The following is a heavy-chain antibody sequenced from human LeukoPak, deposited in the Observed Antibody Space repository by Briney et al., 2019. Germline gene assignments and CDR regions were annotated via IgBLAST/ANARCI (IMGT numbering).Heavy chain of an antibody. CDR2: ISYIGST. J-gene: IGHJ3*02. V-gene: IGHV4-59*11. Sequence: KASETLSLTCTVSGGSISSHYWSWIRQPPGKRLEWIGYISYIGSTNYNPSLKSRVTISVDTSKNQFSLKLSSVTAADAVVYFCARDPTTVTKGLDIWGQGTMVTVSS. CDR1: GGSISSHY. D-gene: IGHD4-17*01. CDR3: ARDPTTVTKGLDI.